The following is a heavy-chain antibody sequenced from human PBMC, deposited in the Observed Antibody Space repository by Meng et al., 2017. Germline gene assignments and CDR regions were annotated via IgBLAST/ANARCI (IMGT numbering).Heavy chain of an antibody. CDR3: AMGGIVDYYFDY. Sequence: SETLSLTCTASGGSISSYYWSWIRQPPGKGLEWIGYIYYSGSTNYNPSLKSRVTISVDTSKNQFSLKLSSVTAADTAVYYCAMGGIVDYYFDYWGQGTLVTVSS. V-gene: IGHV4-59*01. CDR1: GGSISSYY. CDR2: IYYSGST. J-gene: IGHJ4*02. D-gene: IGHD1-26*01.